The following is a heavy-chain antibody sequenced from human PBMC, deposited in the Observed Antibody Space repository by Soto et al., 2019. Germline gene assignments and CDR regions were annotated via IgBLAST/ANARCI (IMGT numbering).Heavy chain of an antibody. D-gene: IGHD2-15*01. CDR2: IKPDGSEK. Sequence: EVQLVESGGGLVQPGESLRLSCAASGFTFGRSWMTWVRQAPGKGLEWVANIKPDGSEKDYVDSVKGRFTISRDNAQNSLYLQLNSLRVEDTAVYYCARDSGRGWAFDMWDQGTTVTVSS. CDR3: ARDSGRGWAFDM. J-gene: IGHJ3*02. V-gene: IGHV3-7*04. CDR1: GFTFGRSW.